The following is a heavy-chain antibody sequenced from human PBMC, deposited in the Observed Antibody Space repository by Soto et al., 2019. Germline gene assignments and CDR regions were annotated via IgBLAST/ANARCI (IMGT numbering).Heavy chain of an antibody. D-gene: IGHD6-25*01. CDR1: GFTFSSYA. CDR3: ARGRGLSSALFHGMDV. J-gene: IGHJ6*02. Sequence: GSLRLSCAASGFTFSSYATHWVRQAPGKGLEWVAVISYDGSNKYYADSVKGRFTISRDNSKNTLYLQMNSLRAEDTAVYYCARGRGLSSALFHGMDVWGQGTTVTVYS. V-gene: IGHV3-30-3*01. CDR2: ISYDGSNK.